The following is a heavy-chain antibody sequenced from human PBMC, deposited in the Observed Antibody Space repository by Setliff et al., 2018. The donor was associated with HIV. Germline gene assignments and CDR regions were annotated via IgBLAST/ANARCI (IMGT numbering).Heavy chain of an antibody. CDR2: IDHSGNI. J-gene: IGHJ4*02. CDR3: ARGLDYYGSGSYLPLGY. Sequence: SETLSLTCAVYGGSFNDYNWTWIRQPPGKGLEWIGEIDHSGNIKYHASLKSRVTISKDTSKNQISLKLRSVTAADTAVYYCARGLDYYGSGSYLPLGYWGQGTLVTVSS. V-gene: IGHV4-34*01. D-gene: IGHD3-10*01. CDR1: GGSFNDYN.